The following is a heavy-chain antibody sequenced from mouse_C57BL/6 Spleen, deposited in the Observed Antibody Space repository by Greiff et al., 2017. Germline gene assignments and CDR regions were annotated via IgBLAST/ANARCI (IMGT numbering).Heavy chain of an antibody. Sequence: VQLQQSGAELVKPGASVKISCKASGYTFTDYYINWVKQRPGQGLEWIGKIGPGSGSTYYNEKFKGKATLTADKSSSTAYMQLSSLTSEDSAVYFCARTHYYGSTHYYAMDYWGQGTSVTVSS. CDR1: GYTFTDYY. J-gene: IGHJ4*01. CDR2: IGPGSGST. D-gene: IGHD1-1*01. CDR3: ARTHYYGSTHYYAMDY. V-gene: IGHV1-77*01.